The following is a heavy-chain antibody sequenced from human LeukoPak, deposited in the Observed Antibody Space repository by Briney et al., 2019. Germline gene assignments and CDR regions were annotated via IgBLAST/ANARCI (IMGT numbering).Heavy chain of an antibody. V-gene: IGHV3-30*04. D-gene: IGHD6-6*01. CDR3: AREYSSSSDYYYYGMDV. CDR1: GFTFSSYA. CDR2: ISYDGSNK. J-gene: IGHJ6*02. Sequence: GGSLRLSCAASGFTFSSYAMHWVRQAPGKGLEWVAVISYDGSNKYYADSVKGRFTISRDNSKNTLYLQMNSLRAEDTAVYYCAREYSSSSDYYYYGMDVWGQGTTVTVSS.